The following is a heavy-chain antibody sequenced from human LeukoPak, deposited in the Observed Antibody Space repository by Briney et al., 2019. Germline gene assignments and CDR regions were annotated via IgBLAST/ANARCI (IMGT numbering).Heavy chain of an antibody. CDR3: AKAYAYHFDY. Sequence: GGSLRLSCAASGFTFRNYGMHWVRQAPGKGLEWVAFIRYDGSAAYYADSVKGRFTFSRDNSRNTLDLQMNSLRLEDTAVFYCAKAYAYHFDYWGQGTLVTVSS. CDR2: IRYDGSAA. D-gene: IGHD3-16*01. J-gene: IGHJ4*02. CDR1: GFTFRNYG. V-gene: IGHV3-30*02.